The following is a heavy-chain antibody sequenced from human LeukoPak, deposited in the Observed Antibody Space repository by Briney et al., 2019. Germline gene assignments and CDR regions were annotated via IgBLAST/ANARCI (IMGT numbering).Heavy chain of an antibody. V-gene: IGHV3-74*01. CDR3: ARDLGQYYDTSDNWFDP. J-gene: IGHJ5*02. CDR2: INSDGINT. D-gene: IGHD3-22*01. Sequence: QPGGSLRLSCGASGFTFSSYWMHWVRQVPGKGLVWVSRINSDGINTSYADSVKGRFTISRDNAKNTLNLQMNSLRAEDTAVYYCARDLGQYYDTSDNWFDPWGQGTLVTVSS. CDR1: GFTFSSYW.